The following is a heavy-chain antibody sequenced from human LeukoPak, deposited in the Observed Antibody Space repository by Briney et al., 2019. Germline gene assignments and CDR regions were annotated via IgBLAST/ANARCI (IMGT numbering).Heavy chain of an antibody. D-gene: IGHD3-22*01. CDR1: GLTFSSYA. J-gene: IGHJ4*02. CDR2: ISGSGGST. CDR3: AKREGDYYDSSGYPPFDY. Sequence: GGSLRLSCAASGLTFSSYAMSWVRQAPGKGLEWVSAISGSGGSTYYADSVKGRFTISRDNSKNTLYLQMNSLRAEDTAVYYCAKREGDYYDSSGYPPFDYWGQGTLVTVSS. V-gene: IGHV3-23*01.